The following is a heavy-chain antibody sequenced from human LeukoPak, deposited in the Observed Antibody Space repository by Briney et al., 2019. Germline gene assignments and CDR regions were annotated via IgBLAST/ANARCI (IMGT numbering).Heavy chain of an antibody. D-gene: IGHD3-10*01. V-gene: IGHV3-30*04. CDR1: GFTFSSYS. J-gene: IGHJ4*02. CDR2: ISYDGSNK. Sequence: PGKSLRLSCAASGFTFSSYSMHWVRQAPGTGLEWVAAISYDGSNKYYADSVKGRFTISRDNSKNTLYLQMDSLRAEDTAVYYCARPKSSYYYGSGSYYNYWGQGTLVTVSS. CDR3: ARPKSSYYYGSGSYYNY.